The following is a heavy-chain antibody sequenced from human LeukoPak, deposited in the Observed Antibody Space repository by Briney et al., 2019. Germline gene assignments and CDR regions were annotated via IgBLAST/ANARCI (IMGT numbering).Heavy chain of an antibody. V-gene: IGHV3-21*01. Sequence: GGSLRLSCAASGFTFSSYSMNWVRQAPGKGLEWVSSISSSSSYIYYADSVKGRFTISRDNAKDSLYLQMNSLRAEDTAVYYCARSKVGYDGLRDYWGQGTLVTVSS. J-gene: IGHJ4*02. CDR3: ARSKVGYDGLRDY. D-gene: IGHD3-3*01. CDR2: ISSSSSYI. CDR1: GFTFSSYS.